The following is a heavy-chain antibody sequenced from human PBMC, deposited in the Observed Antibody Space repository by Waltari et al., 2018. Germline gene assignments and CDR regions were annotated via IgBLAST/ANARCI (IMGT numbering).Heavy chain of an antibody. J-gene: IGHJ4*02. CDR3: ARHRLDRGDSFDF. Sequence: QVQLQESGPRLVKPSETLSLTCTVSEYSVSTGFYWGWVRQSPGKGPEWIGSIYHLGNTRYNPPLSSRVAVSMDMSKNQFSLRLTSVTAADTAVYYCARHRLDRGDSFDFWGQGALVTVSS. V-gene: IGHV4-38-2*02. CDR2: IYHLGNT. CDR1: EYSVSTGFY. D-gene: IGHD3-22*01.